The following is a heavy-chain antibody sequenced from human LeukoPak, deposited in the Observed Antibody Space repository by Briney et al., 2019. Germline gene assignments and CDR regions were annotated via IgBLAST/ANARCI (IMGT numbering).Heavy chain of an antibody. D-gene: IGHD5/OR15-5a*01. J-gene: IGHJ4*02. CDR1: GGSINTGDYY. CDR3: ARENIVSTRDFDY. Sequence: SETLSLTCTVSGGSINTGDYYWTWIRQPPGKGREWVGSLFYTGNTYYNPSLKTRVTRSIDTSKNQLYLKLSSVTAADTAVYYCARENIVSTRDFDYWGQGTLVTVSS. CDR2: LFYTGNT. V-gene: IGHV4-39*07.